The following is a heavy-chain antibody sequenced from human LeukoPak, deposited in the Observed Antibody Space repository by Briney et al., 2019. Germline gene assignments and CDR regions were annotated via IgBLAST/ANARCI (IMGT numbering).Heavy chain of an antibody. Sequence: GGSLRLSCAASGFTFSSYSMNWVRQAPGKGLEWVSSISSSSSYIYYADSVKGRFTISRDNAKNSLYLQMNSLRAEDTAVYYCARFDYSDGSWILDYWGQGTLVTVSS. V-gene: IGHV3-21*01. CDR3: ARFDYSDGSWILDY. D-gene: IGHD6-13*01. CDR2: ISSSSSYI. J-gene: IGHJ4*02. CDR1: GFTFSSYS.